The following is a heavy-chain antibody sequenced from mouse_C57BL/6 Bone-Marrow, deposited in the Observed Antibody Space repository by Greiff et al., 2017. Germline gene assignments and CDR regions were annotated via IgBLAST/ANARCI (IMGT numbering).Heavy chain of an antibody. J-gene: IGHJ4*01. Sequence: QVQLQQSGAELVKPGASVKMSCKASGYTFTSYWITWVKQRPGQGLEWIGDIYPGSGSTNYNEKFKSKATLTVDTSSSTAYMQLSSLTSEDSAVXYCATRFITTVVQVSYYAMDYWGQGTSVTVSS. CDR2: IYPGSGST. V-gene: IGHV1-55*01. CDR3: ATRFITTVVQVSYYAMDY. D-gene: IGHD1-1*01. CDR1: GYTFTSYW.